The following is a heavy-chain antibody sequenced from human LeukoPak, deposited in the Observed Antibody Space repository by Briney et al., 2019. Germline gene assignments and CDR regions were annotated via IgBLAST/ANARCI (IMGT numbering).Heavy chain of an antibody. J-gene: IGHJ3*02. CDR2: IYYSGST. CDR3: ARDLWGYYGSGSYAFDI. CDR1: GGSISSYY. D-gene: IGHD3-10*01. V-gene: IGHV4-59*01. Sequence: PSETLSLTCTVSGGSISSYYWSWLRQPPGKGLEWIGYIYYSGSTNYNPSRKSRVTISVDTSKNQFSLKLSSVTAADTAVYYCARDLWGYYGSGSYAFDIWGQGTMVTVSS.